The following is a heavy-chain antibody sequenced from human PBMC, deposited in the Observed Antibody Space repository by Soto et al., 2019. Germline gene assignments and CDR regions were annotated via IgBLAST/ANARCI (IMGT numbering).Heavy chain of an antibody. V-gene: IGHV3-30*18. D-gene: IGHD3-22*01. CDR3: SKAMIGSYDSDAFDV. CDR2: ISYDESTT. CDR1: GFSFSRYG. J-gene: IGHJ3*01. Sequence: QVQLVESGGGVVQPGRSLRLSCAASGFSFSRYGIHWVRQAPGKGLEWVAVISYDESTTFYADSVKGRFTISRDNSKNPLFQQMNSLRPEDTAVYYCSKAMIGSYDSDAFDVWGQGTMVTVSS.